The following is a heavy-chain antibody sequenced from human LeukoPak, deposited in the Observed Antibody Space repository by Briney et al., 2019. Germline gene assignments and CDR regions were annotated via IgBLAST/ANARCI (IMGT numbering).Heavy chain of an antibody. V-gene: IGHV3-23*01. D-gene: IGHD3-10*01. CDR3: AKGGRLLWFGEPTDFFDY. J-gene: IGHJ4*02. Sequence: PGGFLRLSCAASGFTFSSYAMSWVRQAPGKGLEWVSAISGSGGSTYYADSVKGRFTISRDNSKNTLYLQMNSLRAEDTAVYYCAKGGRLLWFGEPTDFFDYWGQGTLVTVSS. CDR2: ISGSGGST. CDR1: GFTFSSYA.